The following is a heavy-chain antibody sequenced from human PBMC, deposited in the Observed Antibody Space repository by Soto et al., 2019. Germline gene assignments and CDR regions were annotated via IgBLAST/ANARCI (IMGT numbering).Heavy chain of an antibody. J-gene: IGHJ4*02. Sequence: EVQLVESGGGLVQPGGSLILSCAASGLTFSNYWMVWVRQAPRKGLVWVSRIIGDGLYTTNADSVKGRFTISRDNAKNTVYLQMNSLRVEDTAVYYCARGILGSGTANDHWGQGTLVTVSS. CDR1: GLTFSNYW. V-gene: IGHV3-74*03. CDR3: ARGILGSGTANDH. D-gene: IGHD3-10*01. CDR2: IIGDGLYT.